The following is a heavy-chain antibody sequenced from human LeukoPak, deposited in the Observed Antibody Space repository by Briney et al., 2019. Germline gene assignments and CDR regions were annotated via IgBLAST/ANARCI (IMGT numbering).Heavy chain of an antibody. CDR2: IYSSGGT. D-gene: IGHD2-2*01. J-gene: IGHJ3*02. Sequence: SETLSLTCIVSGASIRSSTYYWGWIRQPPEKGLEWIGNIYSSGGTYYNPSLKSRLTMSIDTSKNQFSLKLSSVTAADTAVYYCARDLAGYCSSTSCYPDDAFDIWGQGTMVTVSS. V-gene: IGHV4-39*07. CDR3: ARDLAGYCSSTSCYPDDAFDI. CDR1: GASIRSSTYY.